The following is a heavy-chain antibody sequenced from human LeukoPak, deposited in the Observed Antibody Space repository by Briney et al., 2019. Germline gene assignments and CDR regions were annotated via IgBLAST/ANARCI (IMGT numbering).Heavy chain of an antibody. Sequence: SETLSLTCTVSGGSISSSSYYWGWIRQPPGKGLEWIGYIHHSGSTYYNPSLKSRVTISVDRSKNQFSLNLTYVTAADTAVYYCARAGYSGSGTFHVNGFDIWGRGTVVTVSS. CDR2: IHHSGST. V-gene: IGHV4-30-2*01. D-gene: IGHD3-10*01. CDR1: GGSISSSSYY. CDR3: ARAGYSGSGTFHVNGFDI. J-gene: IGHJ3*02.